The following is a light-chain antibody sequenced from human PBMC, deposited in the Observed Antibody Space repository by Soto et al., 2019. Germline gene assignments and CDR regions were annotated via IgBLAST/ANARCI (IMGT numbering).Light chain of an antibody. CDR1: QYVSTY. CDR3: QQRSNWPSIT. Sequence: IVLTQSPATLSLSPGERATLSCRASQYVSTYLAWYQQKPGQAPRLLIYDASNRATGIPARFSGSGSGTDFTLTISSLEPEDFAFYYCQQRSNWPSITFGQGTRLEIK. CDR2: DAS. J-gene: IGKJ5*01. V-gene: IGKV3-11*01.